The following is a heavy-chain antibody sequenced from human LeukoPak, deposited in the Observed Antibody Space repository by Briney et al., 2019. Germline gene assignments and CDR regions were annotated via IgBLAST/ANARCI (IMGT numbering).Heavy chain of an antibody. J-gene: IGHJ6*03. Sequence: GASVKVSCKASGYTFTSYYMHWVRQAPGQGLEWMGIINPSGGSTSYAQKFQGRVTMTKDTSTSTVYMELSSLRSEDTAVYYCARTVGPYYYYMDVWGKGTTVTVSS. CDR1: GYTFTSYY. CDR2: INPSGGST. CDR3: ARTVGPYYYYMDV. V-gene: IGHV1-46*01. D-gene: IGHD1-26*01.